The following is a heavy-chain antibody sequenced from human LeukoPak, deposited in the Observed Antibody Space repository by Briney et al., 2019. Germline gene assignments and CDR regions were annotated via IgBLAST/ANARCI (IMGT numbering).Heavy chain of an antibody. CDR3: AAFDNYYDSSGYDG. CDR1: GFTFTSSA. Sequence: TSVKVSCKASGFTFTSSAMQWVRQARGQRLEWIGWIVVGSGNTNYAQKFQERVTITRYMSTSTAYMELSSLRSEDTAVYYCAAFDNYYDSSGYDGWGQGTLVTVSS. CDR2: IVVGSGNT. D-gene: IGHD3-22*01. V-gene: IGHV1-58*02. J-gene: IGHJ4*02.